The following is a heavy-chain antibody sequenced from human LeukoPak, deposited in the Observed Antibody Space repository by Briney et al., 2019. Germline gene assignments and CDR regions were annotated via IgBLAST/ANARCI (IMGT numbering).Heavy chain of an antibody. CDR1: GYSFTGYW. CDR2: IYPGDSDT. Sequence: GESPKISCKGSGYSFTGYWIGWVRQMPGKGLEWTGIIYPGDSDTRYSPSFQGQVTISADKSISTAYLQWSSLKASDTAMYYCARRTDPYYSNYVHFDYWGQGTLVTVSS. D-gene: IGHD4-11*01. V-gene: IGHV5-51*01. J-gene: IGHJ4*02. CDR3: ARRTDPYYSNYVHFDY.